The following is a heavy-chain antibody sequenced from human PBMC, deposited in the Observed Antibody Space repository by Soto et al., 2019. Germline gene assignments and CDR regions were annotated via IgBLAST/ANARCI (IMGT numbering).Heavy chain of an antibody. CDR2: IWYDGSNK. V-gene: IGHV3-33*01. CDR3: ARDSRGYSYGYTADAFDI. Sequence: GSLRLSCAASGFTFSSYGMHWVRQAPGKGLEWVAVIWYDGSNKYYADSVKGRFTISRDNSKNTLYLQMNSLRAEDTAVYYCARDSRGYSYGYTADAFDIWGQGTMVTVSS. CDR1: GFTFSSYG. D-gene: IGHD5-18*01. J-gene: IGHJ3*02.